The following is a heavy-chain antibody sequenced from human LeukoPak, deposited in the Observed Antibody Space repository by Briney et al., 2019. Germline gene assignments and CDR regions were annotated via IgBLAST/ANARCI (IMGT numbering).Heavy chain of an antibody. CDR3: ASTSTSSLPDY. Sequence: PSETLSLTCTVSGGSISGWYWSWIRQPPGKGLEWIGYIYGSGYTNYNPSLKSRVTISVDTSKNQFSLKLSSVTAADTAVYYCASTSTSSLPDYWGQGTLVTVSS. CDR1: GGSISGWY. V-gene: IGHV4-59*01. CDR2: IYGSGYT. J-gene: IGHJ4*02. D-gene: IGHD5/OR15-5a*01.